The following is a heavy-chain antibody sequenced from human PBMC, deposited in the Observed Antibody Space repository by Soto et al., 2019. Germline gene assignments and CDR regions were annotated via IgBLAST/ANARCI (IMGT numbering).Heavy chain of an antibody. D-gene: IGHD5-18*01. V-gene: IGHV1-46*01. J-gene: IGHJ4*02. Sequence: ASVKVSCKASGYTFTSYYMHWVRQAPGQGLEWMGIINPSGGSTSYAQKFQGRVTMTRDTSTSTVYMELSSLRSEDTAVYYCARDATQYRYGYGVAYWGQGTLVTVFS. CDR2: INPSGGST. CDR1: GYTFTSYY. CDR3: ARDATQYRYGYGVAY.